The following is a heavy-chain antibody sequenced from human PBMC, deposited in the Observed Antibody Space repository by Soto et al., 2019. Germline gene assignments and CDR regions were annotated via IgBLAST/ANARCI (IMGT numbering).Heavy chain of an antibody. CDR2: IYTSGST. CDR3: ARDRRGRGSSSNFDY. CDR1: GGSISGYY. V-gene: IGHV4-4*07. J-gene: IGHJ4*02. D-gene: IGHD6-6*01. Sequence: SETLSLTCTVSGGSISGYYWSWIRQPAGKGLEWIGRIYTSGSTNYNPSLKSRVTMSVDTSKNQFSLKLSSVTAADTAVYYCARDRRGRGSSSNFDYWGQGTLVTVSS.